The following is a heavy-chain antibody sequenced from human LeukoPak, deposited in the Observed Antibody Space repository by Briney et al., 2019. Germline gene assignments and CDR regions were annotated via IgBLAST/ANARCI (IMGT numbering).Heavy chain of an antibody. CDR2: ISGSGGST. V-gene: IGHV3-23*01. Sequence: GGSLRLSCAASGFTVSSNYMSWVRQAPGKGLEWVSAISGSGGSTYYADSVKGRFTISRDNSKNTLYLQMNSLRAEDTAVYYCAKDLGFLGYWGQGTLVTVSS. D-gene: IGHD7-27*01. J-gene: IGHJ4*02. CDR1: GFTVSSNY. CDR3: AKDLGFLGY.